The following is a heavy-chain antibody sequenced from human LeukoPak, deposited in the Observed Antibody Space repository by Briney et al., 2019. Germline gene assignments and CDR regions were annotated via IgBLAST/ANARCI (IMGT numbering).Heavy chain of an antibody. CDR1: GGSISSYY. CDR2: IYYSGST. Sequence: PSGTLSLTCTVSGGSISSYYWSWIRQPPGKGLEWIGYIYYSGSTNYNPSLKSRVTISVDTSKNQFSLKLSSVTAADTAVYYCARVEYSYGYYYYYGMDVWGQGTTVTVSS. J-gene: IGHJ6*02. CDR3: ARVEYSYGYYYYYGMDV. V-gene: IGHV4-59*01. D-gene: IGHD5-18*01.